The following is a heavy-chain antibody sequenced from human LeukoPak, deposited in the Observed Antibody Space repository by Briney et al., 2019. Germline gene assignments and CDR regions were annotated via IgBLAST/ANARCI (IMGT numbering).Heavy chain of an antibody. CDR3: AKYPRPDWRYYYYYMDF. CDR1: GFTFSSYA. D-gene: IGHD1-14*01. V-gene: IGHV3-23*01. J-gene: IGHJ6*03. CDR2: ISGSGSNT. Sequence: GGSLRLPCGGSGFTFSSYAMSWVRQAPGKGLEWVSAISGSGSNTHYADSVKGRFTISRDHSKDTLYLQMNSLTAADTAVYYCAKYPRPDWRYYYYYMDFWGKGTRVTVSS.